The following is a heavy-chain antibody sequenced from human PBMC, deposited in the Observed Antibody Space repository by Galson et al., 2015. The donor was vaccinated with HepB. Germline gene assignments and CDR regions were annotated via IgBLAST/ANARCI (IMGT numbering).Heavy chain of an antibody. J-gene: IGHJ5*02. CDR2: IIPIFGTA. CDR3: AGEEQQQLAWYNWFDH. Sequence: SVKVSCKASGGTFSSYAISWVRQAPGQGLEWMGGIIPIFGTANYAQKFQGIVTITADESTIPAYMELSSLISGDTAVYYCAGEEQQQLAWYNWFDHWGQGTLVTVSS. D-gene: IGHD6-13*01. CDR1: GGTFSSYA. V-gene: IGHV1-69*13.